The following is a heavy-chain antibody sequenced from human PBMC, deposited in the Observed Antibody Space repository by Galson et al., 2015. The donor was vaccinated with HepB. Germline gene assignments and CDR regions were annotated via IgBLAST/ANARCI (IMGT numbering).Heavy chain of an antibody. V-gene: IGHV1-69*06. D-gene: IGHD1-1*01. Sequence: SVKVSCKASGYTFTSYGISWVRQAPGQGLEWMGGIIPIFGTANYAQKFQGRVTITADKSTSTAYMELSSLRSEDTAVYYCAGDNWNDGIFDYWGQGTLVTVSS. CDR1: GYTFTSYG. CDR2: IIPIFGTA. J-gene: IGHJ4*02. CDR3: AGDNWNDGIFDY.